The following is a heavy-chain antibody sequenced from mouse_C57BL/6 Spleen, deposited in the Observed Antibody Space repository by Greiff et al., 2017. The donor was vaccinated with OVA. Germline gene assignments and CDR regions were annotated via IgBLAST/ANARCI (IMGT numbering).Heavy chain of an antibody. CDR3: ARGRLNYFDY. V-gene: IGHV1-80*01. Sequence: QVQLQQSGAELVKPGASVKISCKASGYAFSSYWMNWVKQRPGKGLEWIGQIYPGDGDTNYNGKFKGKATLTADKSSSTAYRQRSSLTSEDSAVYFCARGRLNYFDYWGQGTTRTGSS. J-gene: IGHJ2*01. CDR1: GYAFSSYW. CDR2: IYPGDGDT.